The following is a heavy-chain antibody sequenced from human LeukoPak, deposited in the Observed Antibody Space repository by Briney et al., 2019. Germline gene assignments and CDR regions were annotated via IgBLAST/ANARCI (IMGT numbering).Heavy chain of an antibody. V-gene: IGHV3-23*01. J-gene: IGHJ4*02. CDR3: AKNGGSQCYSHLDS. Sequence: PGGSLRLSCAASGFTFSSYAMSWVRQAQGKGLEWVSGTSGSGGSTYYAGSVKGRFTISRDNSKNTLYLQMNSLRVEDTAVYYCAKNGGSQCYSHLDSWGQGTLVTVSS. CDR1: GFTFSSYA. D-gene: IGHD2-15*01. CDR2: TSGSGGST.